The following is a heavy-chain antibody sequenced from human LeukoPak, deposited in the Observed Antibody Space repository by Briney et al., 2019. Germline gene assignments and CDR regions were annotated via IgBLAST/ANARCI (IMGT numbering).Heavy chain of an antibody. V-gene: IGHV4-39*07. CDR3: AQGGAYFDY. CDR1: GGSISSGSYY. D-gene: IGHD3-16*01. CDR2: IYHSGST. J-gene: IGHJ4*02. Sequence: PSETLSLTCAVSGGSISSGSYYWGWIRQPPGKGLEWIGSIYHSGSTYYNPSLKSRVTMSVDTSKNQFSLKLSSVTAADTAVYYCAQGGAYFDYWGQGTLVTVSS.